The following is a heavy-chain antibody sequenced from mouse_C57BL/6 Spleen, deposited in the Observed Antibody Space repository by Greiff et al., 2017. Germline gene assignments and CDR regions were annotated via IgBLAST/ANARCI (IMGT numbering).Heavy chain of an antibody. Sequence: EVKLMESGPGLVKPSQSLSLSCSVTGYSITSGYYWNWIRQFPGNKLEWMGYISYDGSNNYNPSLKNRISITRDTSKNPFFLKLNSVTTEDTATYYCAREPYYGNYYAMDYWGQGTSVTVSA. CDR3: AREPYYGNYYAMDY. CDR2: ISYDGSN. CDR1: GYSITSGYY. V-gene: IGHV3-6*01. D-gene: IGHD2-10*01. J-gene: IGHJ4*01.